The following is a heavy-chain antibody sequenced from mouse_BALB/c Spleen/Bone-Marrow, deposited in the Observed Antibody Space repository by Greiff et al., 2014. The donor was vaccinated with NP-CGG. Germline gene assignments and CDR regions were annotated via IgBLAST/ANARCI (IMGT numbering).Heavy chain of an antibody. V-gene: IGHV4-1*02. CDR1: GFDFSGYW. Sequence: EVQLVESGGGLVQPGGSLKLSCAASGFDFSGYWMTWVRRAPGKGLEWIGEINPDSRSINYKPSLKEKFIMSRDNAKNTLYLQMSKVRSEDTALYYCARNVYYGWMTYWGQGTLDTVSA. CDR3: ARNVYYGWMTY. D-gene: IGHD1-2*01. J-gene: IGHJ3*01. CDR2: INPDSRSI.